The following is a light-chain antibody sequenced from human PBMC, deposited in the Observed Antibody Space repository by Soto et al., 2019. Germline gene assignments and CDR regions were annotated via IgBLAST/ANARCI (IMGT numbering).Light chain of an antibody. CDR3: SSYGGSSNYV. CDR1: SSDVGGYNY. V-gene: IGLV2-8*01. J-gene: IGLJ1*01. CDR2: EVT. Sequence: QSALTQPPSASGSPGQSVTISCTGTSSDVGGYNYVSWYQQHPGKAPKLMFYEVTERPSGVPDRFSGSKSGNTASLTVSGLQAEDEADYYRSSYGGSSNYVFGTGTKLTVL.